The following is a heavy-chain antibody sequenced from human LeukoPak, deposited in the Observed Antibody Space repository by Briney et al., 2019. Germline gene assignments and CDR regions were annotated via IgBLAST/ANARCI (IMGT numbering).Heavy chain of an antibody. CDR1: GDSVSSNSAA. CDR2: TYYRSKWYN. CDR3: ARASVIAAAGYFDY. D-gene: IGHD6-13*01. V-gene: IGHV6-1*01. J-gene: IGHJ4*02. Sequence: SQTLSLTCAISGDSVSSNSAAWNWIRRSPSRGLEWLGRTYYRSKWYNDYAVSVKSRITINPDTSKNQFSLQLNSVTPEDTAVYYCARASVIAAAGYFDYWGQGTLVTVSS.